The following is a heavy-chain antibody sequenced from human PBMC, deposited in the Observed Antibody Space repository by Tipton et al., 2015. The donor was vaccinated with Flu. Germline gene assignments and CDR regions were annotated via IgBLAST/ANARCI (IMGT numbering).Heavy chain of an antibody. CDR1: GGSISSSSYY. V-gene: IGHV4-39*01. D-gene: IGHD2-15*01. CDR3: ATKEVSYCSGVSCYSYYFDY. Sequence: TLSLTCTVSGGSISSSSYYWGWIRQPPGKGLEWIGSIYYSGSTYYNPSLKSRVTISVDTSKNQFSLKLSSVTAADTAVYYCATKEVSYCSGVSCYSYYFDYWGQGTLVTVSS. J-gene: IGHJ4*02. CDR2: IYYSGST.